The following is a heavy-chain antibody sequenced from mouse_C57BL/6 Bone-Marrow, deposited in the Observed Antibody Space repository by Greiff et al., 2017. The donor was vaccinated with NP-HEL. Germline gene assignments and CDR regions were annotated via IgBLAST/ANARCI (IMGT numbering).Heavy chain of an antibody. Sequence: EVKLMESGGDLVKPGGSLKLSCAASGFTFSSYGMSWVRQTPDKRLEWVATISSGGSYTYYPDSVKGRFTISRDNAKNTLYLQMSSLKSEDTAMYYCARRYYYGLYYFDYWGQGTTLTVSS. CDR2: ISSGGSYT. V-gene: IGHV5-6*02. CDR1: GFTFSSYG. D-gene: IGHD1-1*01. CDR3: ARRYYYGLYYFDY. J-gene: IGHJ2*01.